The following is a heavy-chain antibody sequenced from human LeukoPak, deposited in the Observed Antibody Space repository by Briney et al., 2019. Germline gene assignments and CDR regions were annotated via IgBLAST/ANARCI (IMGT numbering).Heavy chain of an antibody. CDR1: GFTFSSYA. CDR3: AKVLYGDYDLDY. V-gene: IGHV3-23*01. Sequence: AGGSLRLSRAASGFTFSSYAMSWVRQAPGKGLEWVSAISGSGGSTYYADSVKGRFTISRDNSKNTLYLQMNSLRAEDTAVYYCAKVLYGDYDLDYWGQGTLVTVSS. CDR2: ISGSGGST. J-gene: IGHJ4*02. D-gene: IGHD4-17*01.